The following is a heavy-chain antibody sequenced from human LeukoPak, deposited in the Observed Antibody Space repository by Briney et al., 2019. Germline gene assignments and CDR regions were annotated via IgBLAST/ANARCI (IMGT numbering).Heavy chain of an antibody. CDR3: ARYGMAAEGIWWFDP. CDR2: IDHSGST. D-gene: IGHD6-13*01. CDR1: GGSLNGYY. Sequence: SETLSLTCAVYGGSLNGYYWSWIRQPPGRRLEWIGEIDHSGSTQYNPSLKSRVTISLDTSKKQFSLKLTSLTAADTAFYYCARYGMAAEGIWWFDPWGQGTLVTVSS. V-gene: IGHV4-34*01. J-gene: IGHJ5*02.